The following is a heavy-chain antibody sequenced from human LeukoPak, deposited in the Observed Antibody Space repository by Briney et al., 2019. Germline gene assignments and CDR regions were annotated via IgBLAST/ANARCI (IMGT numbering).Heavy chain of an antibody. Sequence: GGSLRLSCAVSGFTFNDYTIHWVRQAPGKGLEWVAVISYDGSNKYYADSVKGRFTISRDTSNNTLYLQMNSLRAEDTAIYFCARELWFGELFFDYWGQGTLVTVSS. CDR2: ISYDGSNK. CDR3: ARELWFGELFFDY. CDR1: GFTFNDYT. J-gene: IGHJ4*02. V-gene: IGHV3-30*04. D-gene: IGHD3-10*01.